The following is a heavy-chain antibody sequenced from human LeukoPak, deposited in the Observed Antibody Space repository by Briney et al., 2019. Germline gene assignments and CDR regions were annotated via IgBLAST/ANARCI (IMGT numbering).Heavy chain of an antibody. J-gene: IGHJ4*02. Sequence: PSETLSLTCTVSGYSISSGYYWGWIRQPPGKGLEWIGEINHSGSTNYNPSLKSRVTISVDTSKNQFSLKLSSVTAADTAAYYCARRDYYGYFDYWGQGTLVTVSS. V-gene: IGHV4-38-2*02. CDR1: GYSISSGYY. CDR3: ARRDYYGYFDY. CDR2: INHSGST. D-gene: IGHD3-10*01.